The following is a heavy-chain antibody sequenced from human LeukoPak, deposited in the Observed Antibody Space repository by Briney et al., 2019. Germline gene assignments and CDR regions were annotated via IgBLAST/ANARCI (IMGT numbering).Heavy chain of an antibody. D-gene: IGHD5-24*01. Sequence: GGSLRLSCAASGFTFSTYSMNWVRQAPGKGLEWVSYISGSGSYIYYADSGKGRFTISRDNGKNSLYLQMNSLRAEDTAVYYCAMATDSYQFDYWGQGTLVTVSS. V-gene: IGHV3-21*01. CDR2: ISGSGSYI. CDR3: AMATDSYQFDY. J-gene: IGHJ4*02. CDR1: GFTFSTYS.